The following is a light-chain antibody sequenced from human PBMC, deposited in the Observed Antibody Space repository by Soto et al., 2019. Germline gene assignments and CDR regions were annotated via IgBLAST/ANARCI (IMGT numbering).Light chain of an antibody. CDR1: SSDVGSYNL. V-gene: IGLV2-23*01. J-gene: IGLJ2*01. CDR3: CSYAGSEV. Sequence: QSALTQPASVSGSPGQSITISCTGTSSDVGSYNLVSWYQHHPGKAPKLMIYEGSTRPSGVSNRFSGSKSGNTASLTISGLQAEDEADYYCCSYAGSEVLGGGTKLTVL. CDR2: EGS.